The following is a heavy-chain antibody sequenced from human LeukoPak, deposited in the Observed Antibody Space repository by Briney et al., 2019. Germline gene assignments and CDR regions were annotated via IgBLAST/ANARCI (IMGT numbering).Heavy chain of an antibody. CDR2: INPDSGGT. Sequence: GASVKVSCKASGYTFTGYKMYWVRQAPGQGLEWMGRINPDSGGTRYPQQFQGRVTMTRDTSTTTAYMELNSLRSDDTAVYYCVRGRGAAAVYYFDYWGQGTLVTVSS. V-gene: IGHV1-2*06. CDR1: GYTFTGYK. D-gene: IGHD6-13*01. J-gene: IGHJ4*02. CDR3: VRGRGAAAVYYFDY.